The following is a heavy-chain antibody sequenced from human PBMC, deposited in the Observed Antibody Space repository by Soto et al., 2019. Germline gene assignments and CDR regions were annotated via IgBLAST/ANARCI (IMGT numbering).Heavy chain of an antibody. CDR3: ARVRGACLEWPAPGYFDY. V-gene: IGHV3-53*04. Sequence: RGSLRLSCAASGFTVSSNYMSWVRQAPGKGLEWVSVIYSGGSTYYADSVKGRFTISRHNSKNTLYLQMNSLRAEDTAVYYCARVRGACLEWPAPGYFDYWCQGKLINVS. CDR2: IYSGGST. CDR1: GFTVSSNY. J-gene: IGHJ4*02. D-gene: IGHD3-3*02.